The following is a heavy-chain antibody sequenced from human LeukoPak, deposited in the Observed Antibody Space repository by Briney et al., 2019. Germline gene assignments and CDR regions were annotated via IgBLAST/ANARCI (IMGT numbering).Heavy chain of an antibody. J-gene: IGHJ3*02. CDR1: GGSISSYY. CDR3: ARDPDGGSPDAFEI. CDR2: IYYSGST. Sequence: PSETLSLTCTVSGGSISSYYWSWMRQPPGKGLEWIGYIYYSGSTNYNPSPKSRVTISVDTSKNQLSLKLSSVTAADTAVYYCARDPDGGSPDAFEIWGQGTMVTVSS. D-gene: IGHD4-23*01. V-gene: IGHV4-59*01.